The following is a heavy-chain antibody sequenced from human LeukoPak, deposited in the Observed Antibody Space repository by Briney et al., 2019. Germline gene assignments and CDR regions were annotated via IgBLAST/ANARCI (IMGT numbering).Heavy chain of an antibody. D-gene: IGHD2-8*02. J-gene: IGHJ4*02. Sequence: GGSLRLSCVASGFSISSYELNWVRQAPGKGLEWISYISSSGSTIYYADSVKGRFTISRDNAKSSLYLEVNSLRVEDTAVYYCARDRSPGYWGQGTLVTVSS. V-gene: IGHV3-48*03. CDR1: GFSISSYE. CDR2: ISSSGSTI. CDR3: ARDRSPGY.